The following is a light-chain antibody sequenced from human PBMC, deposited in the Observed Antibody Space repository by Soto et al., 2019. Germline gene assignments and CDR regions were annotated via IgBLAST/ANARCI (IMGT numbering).Light chain of an antibody. J-gene: IGKJ4*01. V-gene: IGKV3-15*01. CDR1: QRVSSN. CDR3: QQYHEWPLT. CDR2: GVS. Sequence: EIVMTQSPATLSVSPGERATLSCRASQRVSSNLAWYQQKPGQAPRLLFYGVSTRATGIPARFSGSGSGTEFTLTISSLQSEDFAVYYCQQYHEWPLTFGGGTKVDIK.